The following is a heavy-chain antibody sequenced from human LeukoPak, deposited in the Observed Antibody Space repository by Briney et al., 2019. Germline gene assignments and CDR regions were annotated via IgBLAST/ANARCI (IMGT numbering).Heavy chain of an antibody. D-gene: IGHD6-19*01. V-gene: IGHV4-38-2*02. CDR1: GYSISSGYY. CDR2: IYQSGST. Sequence: PSETLSLTCSVSGYSISSGYYWGWIRQPPGKGLEWIGSIYQSGSTYYNPSLKSRVTISVDTSKNQFSLKLSSVTAADTAVYYCATHTDSSGWYNYWGQGTLVTVSS. CDR3: ATHTDSSGWYNY. J-gene: IGHJ4*02.